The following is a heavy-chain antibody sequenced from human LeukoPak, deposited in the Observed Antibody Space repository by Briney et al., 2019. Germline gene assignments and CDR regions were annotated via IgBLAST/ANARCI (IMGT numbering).Heavy chain of an antibody. D-gene: IGHD5-12*01. V-gene: IGHV4-39*01. CDR2: IYYSGST. J-gene: IGHJ4*02. CDR1: GGSISSSSYY. Sequence: SETLSLTCTVSGGSISSSSYYWGWIRQPPGKGLEWIGSIYYSGSTYYNPSLKSRVTISVDTSKNQFSLKMSSVTAADTAVYYCARIYSGYGRGASDYWGQGTLVTVSS. CDR3: ARIYSGYGRGASDY.